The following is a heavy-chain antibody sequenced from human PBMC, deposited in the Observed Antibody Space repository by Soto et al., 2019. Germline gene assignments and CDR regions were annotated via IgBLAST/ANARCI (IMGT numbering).Heavy chain of an antibody. CDR3: ARFRVVNPWAFDI. CDR1: GFTVSSNY. CDR2: IYSGGST. V-gene: IGHV3-66*01. J-gene: IGHJ3*02. D-gene: IGHD2-21*01. Sequence: GGSLRLSCAASGFTVSSNYMSWVRQAPGKGLEWVSVIYSGGSTYYADSVKGRFTISRENSKNTLYLQMNSLRAEDTAVYYCARFRVVNPWAFDIWGQGTMVTVSS.